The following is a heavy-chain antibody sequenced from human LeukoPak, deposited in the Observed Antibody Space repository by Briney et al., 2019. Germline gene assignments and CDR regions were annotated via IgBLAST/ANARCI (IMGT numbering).Heavy chain of an antibody. D-gene: IGHD3-9*01. CDR2: ISAYNGNT. CDR1: GYTFTSYG. Sequence: ASVKVSCKASGYTFTSYGISWVRQAPGQGLEWMGWISAYNGNTNYVQKLQGRVTMTTDTSTSTAYMELRSLRSDDTAVYYCARPHYDILTGYSYYFDYWGQGTLVTVSS. CDR3: ARPHYDILTGYSYYFDY. J-gene: IGHJ4*02. V-gene: IGHV1-18*01.